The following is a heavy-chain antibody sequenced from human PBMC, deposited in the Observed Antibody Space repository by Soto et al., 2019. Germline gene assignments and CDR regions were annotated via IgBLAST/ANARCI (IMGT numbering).Heavy chain of an antibody. Sequence: QLQLQESGPGLVKPSETLSLTCTVSGGSISGSSYYWGWIRQPPGKGLEWIGSIYYSGSTYYNPSLKSRVTISVDTSKNQFSLKLSSVTAADTAVYYCARQGGGDSEYFQHWGQGTLVTVSS. V-gene: IGHV4-39*01. CDR3: ARQGGGDSEYFQH. CDR1: GGSISGSSYY. CDR2: IYYSGST. D-gene: IGHD2-21*02. J-gene: IGHJ1*01.